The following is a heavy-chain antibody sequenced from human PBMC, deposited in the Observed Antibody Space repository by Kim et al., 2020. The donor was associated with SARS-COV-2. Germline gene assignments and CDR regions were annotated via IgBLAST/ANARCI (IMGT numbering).Heavy chain of an antibody. J-gene: IGHJ4*02. V-gene: IGHV5-51*01. CDR2: IYPGDSDT. Sequence: GESLKISCKGSGYSFTSYWIGWVRQMPGKGLEWMGIIYPGDSDTRYSPSFQGQVTISADKSISTAYLQWSSLKASDTAMYYCARLGDYYDSSGYYSYYFDYWGQGTLVTVSS. CDR1: GYSFTSYW. D-gene: IGHD3-22*01. CDR3: ARLGDYYDSSGYYSYYFDY.